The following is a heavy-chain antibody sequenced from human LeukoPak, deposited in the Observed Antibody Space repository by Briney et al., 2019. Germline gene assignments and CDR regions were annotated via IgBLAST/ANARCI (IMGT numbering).Heavy chain of an antibody. V-gene: IGHV3-20*04. CDR1: GSTFDDHG. J-gene: IGHJ4*02. CDR3: ARTFGGVIDVDY. D-gene: IGHD3-16*02. Sequence: GGSLRLSCAASGSTFDDHGMSWVRQAPGKGLEWVSGIKWDGGRTGYADSVKGRFTISRDNAKNSLYLQMNSLRAEDTAVYYCARTFGGVIDVDYWGQGTLVTVSS. CDR2: IKWDGGRT.